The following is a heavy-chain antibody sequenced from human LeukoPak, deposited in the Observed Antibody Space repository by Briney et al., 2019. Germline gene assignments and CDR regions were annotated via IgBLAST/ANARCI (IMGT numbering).Heavy chain of an antibody. CDR2: ISWNSGSI. CDR3: AKGEMATGFGY. V-gene: IGHV3-9*01. D-gene: IGHD5-24*01. Sequence: GRSLRLSCAASGFTFDDYAMHWVRQAPGKGLEWVSGISWNSGSIGYADSVKGRFTISRDNAKNSLYLQVNSLRAEDTALYYCAKGEMATGFGYWGQGTLVTVSS. CDR1: GFTFDDYA. J-gene: IGHJ4*02.